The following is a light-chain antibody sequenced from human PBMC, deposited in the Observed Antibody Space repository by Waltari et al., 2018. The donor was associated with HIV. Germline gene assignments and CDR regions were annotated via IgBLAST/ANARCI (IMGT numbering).Light chain of an antibody. Sequence: QSALTQPPSPSGSLGQSVPISCTGSSRDIGAYDFVSWFQQHPHSAPELLLYEVTRRPATVSDRFSGSRSGNTAFLTVAGLQPDDEATYFCSSYGDSLKVLFGGGTNVTVL. V-gene: IGLV2-8*01. J-gene: IGLJ2*01. CDR2: EVT. CDR3: SSYGDSLKVL. CDR1: SRDIGAYDF.